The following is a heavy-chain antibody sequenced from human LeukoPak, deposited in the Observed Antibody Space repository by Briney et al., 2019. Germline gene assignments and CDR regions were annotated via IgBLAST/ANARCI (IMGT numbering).Heavy chain of an antibody. CDR1: GFTFSSYA. CDR2: ISSSSSYI. Sequence: GGSLRLSCAASGFTFSSYAMSWVRQAPGKGLEWVSSISSSSSYIYYADSVKGRFTISRDNSKNTLYLQMNSLRAEDTAVYYCAKERASSSWSDFDYWGQGTLVTVSS. J-gene: IGHJ4*02. D-gene: IGHD6-13*01. CDR3: AKERASSSWSDFDY. V-gene: IGHV3-23*01.